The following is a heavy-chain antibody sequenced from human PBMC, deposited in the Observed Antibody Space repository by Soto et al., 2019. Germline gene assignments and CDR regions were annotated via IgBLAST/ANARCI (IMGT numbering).Heavy chain of an antibody. V-gene: IGHV4-31*03. Sequence: SETLSLTCTASGGSISSGGYYWIWIRQHPGKGLEWIGYIYYSGSTYYNPSLKSRVTISVDTSKNQFSLKLSSVTAADTAVYYCARGGDDYVWGSYRPFDYWGQGTLVTVSS. D-gene: IGHD3-16*02. J-gene: IGHJ4*02. CDR2: IYYSGST. CDR3: ARGGDDYVWGSYRPFDY. CDR1: GGSISSGGYY.